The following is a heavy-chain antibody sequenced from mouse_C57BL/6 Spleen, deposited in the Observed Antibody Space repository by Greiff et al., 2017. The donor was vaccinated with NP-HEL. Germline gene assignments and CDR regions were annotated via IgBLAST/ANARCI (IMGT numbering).Heavy chain of an antibody. CDR1: GFTFSSYA. CDR2: ISDGGSYT. D-gene: IGHD2-5*01. J-gene: IGHJ2*01. Sequence: EVNVVESGGGLVKPGGSLKLSCAASGFTFSSYAMSWVRQTPEKRLAWVATISDGGSYTYYPDNVKGRFTISRDNAKNNLYLQMSHLKSEDTAMYYCAREGSNYGGGFDYWGQGTTLTVSS. CDR3: AREGSNYGGGFDY. V-gene: IGHV5-4*01.